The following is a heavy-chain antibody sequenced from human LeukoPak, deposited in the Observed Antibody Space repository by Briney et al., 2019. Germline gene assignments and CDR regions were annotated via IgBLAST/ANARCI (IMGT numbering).Heavy chain of an antibody. CDR2: ISGSETVI. V-gene: IGHV3-11*01. J-gene: IGHJ4*02. CDR1: AFTFSDYY. D-gene: IGHD6-13*01. Sequence: GGSLRLSCVVSAFTFSDYYMSWIRQAPGRGLEWVSYISGSETVILYAASVKGRFTISRDNAKNSLYLQMNSLRAEDTAVYYCARVSTGEERYSSSWRAPLDYWGQGTLVTVSS. CDR3: ARVSTGEERYSSSWRAPLDY.